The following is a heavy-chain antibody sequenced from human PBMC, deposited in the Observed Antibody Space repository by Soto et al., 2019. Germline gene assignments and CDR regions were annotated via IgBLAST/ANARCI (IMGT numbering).Heavy chain of an antibody. CDR2: ISGSSITI. Sequence: QVHLVESGGGLVKPGGSVRLSCAASGFSFSDSSMSWVRQAPGKGLEWVSYISGSSITISHADSVKGRFTISRDNGKNSVYLQMDSLRAEDTAVYYCARFLGGIPARPFDCWGQGTLVTVSS. J-gene: IGHJ4*02. D-gene: IGHD6-6*01. CDR1: GFSFSDSS. CDR3: ARFLGGIPARPFDC. V-gene: IGHV3-11*01.